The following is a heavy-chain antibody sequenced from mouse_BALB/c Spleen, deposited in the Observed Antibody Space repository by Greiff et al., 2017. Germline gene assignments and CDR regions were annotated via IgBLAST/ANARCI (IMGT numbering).Heavy chain of an antibody. CDR2: ISSGSSTI. CDR3: ARSDTPWFAY. Sequence: EVQVVESGGGLVQPGGSRKLSCAASGFTFSSFGMHWVRQAPEKGLEWVAYISSGSSTIYYADTVKGRFTISRDNPKNTLFLQMTSLRSEDTAMYYCARSDTPWFAYWGQGTLVTVSA. J-gene: IGHJ3*01. V-gene: IGHV5-17*02. CDR1: GFTFSSFG.